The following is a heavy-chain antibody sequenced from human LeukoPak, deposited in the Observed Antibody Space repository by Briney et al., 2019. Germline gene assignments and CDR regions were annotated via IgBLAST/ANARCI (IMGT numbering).Heavy chain of an antibody. CDR1: GGSFSGYY. CDR2: INHSGST. V-gene: IGHV4-34*01. J-gene: IGHJ4*02. Sequence: SETLSLTCAVYGGSFSGYYWSWIRQPPGKGVEWIGEINHSGSTNYNPSLKTPVTISVDTSKNQFSPKLSSVTPADTAVYYCASVHVGVRDYWGQGALVTVSS. CDR3: ASVHVGVRDY. D-gene: IGHD3-16*01.